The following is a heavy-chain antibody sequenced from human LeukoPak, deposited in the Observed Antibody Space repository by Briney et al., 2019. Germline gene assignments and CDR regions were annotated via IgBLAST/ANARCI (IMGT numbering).Heavy chain of an antibody. J-gene: IGHJ6*01. D-gene: IGHD3-3*02. Sequence: GGSPRVSSAASGFTFSSYAMKWVREAPGRRLEWLSVLRVSVGVTYYADSVKGRFTISRDNSKKTLYLQMNELRAEDTTIQCCAKSDVLADFYHGMAGRGQG. CDR2: LRVSVGVT. CDR1: GFTFSSYA. CDR3: AKSDVLADFYHGMAG. V-gene: IGHV3-23*01.